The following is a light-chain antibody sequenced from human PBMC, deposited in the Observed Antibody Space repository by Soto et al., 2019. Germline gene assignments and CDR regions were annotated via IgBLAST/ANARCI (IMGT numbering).Light chain of an antibody. CDR2: GAS. Sequence: EIVMTQSPATLSVSPGERATLSCRASQSVGSNLAWYQQKPGQAPRLLIYGASTRATGIPASFSGSGSGTAFTITLSSLQSEDFAIYFCQQYTTWPPDRTFGQGTKVEIK. CDR1: QSVGSN. CDR3: QQYTTWPPDRT. J-gene: IGKJ1*01. V-gene: IGKV3-15*01.